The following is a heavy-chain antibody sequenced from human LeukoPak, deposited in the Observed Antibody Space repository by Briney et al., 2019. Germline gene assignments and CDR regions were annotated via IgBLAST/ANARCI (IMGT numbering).Heavy chain of an antibody. Sequence: GGSLRLSCAASGFTVSSNYMSWVRQGPGKGLEWVSSISTSSDYIYYADSVKGRFTISRDNAENSLFLQVNSLRAEDTAVYYCARGCSGGSCYDYWGQGTLVTVSS. CDR3: ARGCSGGSCYDY. V-gene: IGHV3-21*01. CDR1: GFTVSSNY. J-gene: IGHJ4*02. D-gene: IGHD2-15*01. CDR2: ISTSSDYI.